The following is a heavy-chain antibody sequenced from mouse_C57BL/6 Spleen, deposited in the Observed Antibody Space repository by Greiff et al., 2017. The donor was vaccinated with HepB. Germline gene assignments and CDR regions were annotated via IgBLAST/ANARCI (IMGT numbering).Heavy chain of an antibody. CDR1: GYSITSGYY. V-gene: IGHV3-6*01. J-gene: IGHJ3*01. CDR3: ARDNRAWFAY. Sequence: EVQLQESGPGLVKPSQSLSLTCSVTGYSITSGYYWNWIRQFPGNKLEWMGYISYDGSNNYNPSLKNRISITRDTSKNQFFLKLNSVTTEDTATYYCARDNRAWFAYWGQGTLVTVSA. CDR2: ISYDGSN.